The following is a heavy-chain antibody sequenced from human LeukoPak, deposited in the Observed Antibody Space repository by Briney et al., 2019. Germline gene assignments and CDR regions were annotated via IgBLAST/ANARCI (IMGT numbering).Heavy chain of an antibody. D-gene: IGHD2-2*01. CDR3: ARGNIVVVPAAIRRFDP. CDR2: ISGSGGST. Sequence: PGGSLRLSCAASGFTFSSYAMSWVRQAPGKGLEWVSAISGSGGSTYYADSVKGRFTISRDNSKNTLYLQMNSLRAEDTAVYYCARGNIVVVPAAIRRFDPWGQGTLVTVSS. J-gene: IGHJ5*02. V-gene: IGHV3-23*01. CDR1: GFTFSSYA.